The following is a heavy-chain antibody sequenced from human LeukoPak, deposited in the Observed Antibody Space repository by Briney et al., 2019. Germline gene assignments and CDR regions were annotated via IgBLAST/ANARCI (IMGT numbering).Heavy chain of an antibody. CDR1: GFMFNNYA. CDR3: TNVLGRARSVVPSGFDV. Sequence: GGSLRLSCATSGFMFNNYAMRWVRQAPGKGLEWVSRIRPTGTTTYDAKSVKGRFTISRDNSNNKLYLEMNSLRVEDTAVYYCTNVLGRARSVVPSGFDVWGQGTMVTVSS. D-gene: IGHD1-26*01. J-gene: IGHJ3*01. CDR2: IRPTGTTT. V-gene: IGHV3-23*01.